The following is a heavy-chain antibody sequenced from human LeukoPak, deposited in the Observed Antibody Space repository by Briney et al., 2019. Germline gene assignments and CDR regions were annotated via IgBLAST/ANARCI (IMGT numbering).Heavy chain of an antibody. J-gene: IGHJ3*02. CDR1: GCTLTELS. Sequence: ASVKVSCKVSGCTLTELSMHWVRQAPGKGLEWMGGFDPEDGETIYAQKFQGRVTMTEDTATDTAYMELSSLRSEDTAVYYCASMLVGELLYDAFDIWGQGTMVTVSS. CDR3: ASMLVGELLYDAFDI. CDR2: FDPEDGET. V-gene: IGHV1-24*01. D-gene: IGHD3-10*01.